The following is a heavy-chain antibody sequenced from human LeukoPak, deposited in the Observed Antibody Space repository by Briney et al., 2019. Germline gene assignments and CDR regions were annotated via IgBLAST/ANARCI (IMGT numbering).Heavy chain of an antibody. Sequence: GSLRLSCTASGFTFGSYAMTWVRRAPGKGLEWVSSIVGSGGNTYYADSVKGRFTISRDNSKSTLSLQMNSLRAEDTAVYYCGKDSRGSSVRVFDCWGQGILVTVSS. CDR1: GFTFGSYA. CDR3: GKDSRGSSVRVFDC. V-gene: IGHV3-23*01. CDR2: IVGSGGNT. D-gene: IGHD5/OR15-5a*01. J-gene: IGHJ4*02.